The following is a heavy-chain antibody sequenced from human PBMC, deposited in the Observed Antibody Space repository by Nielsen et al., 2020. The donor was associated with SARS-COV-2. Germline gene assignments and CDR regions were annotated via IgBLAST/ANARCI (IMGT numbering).Heavy chain of an antibody. CDR2: VSHSGSI. J-gene: IGHJ6*03. Sequence: SETLSLTCAVSGGSVSSNDWWTWVRLSPGEWLEWIGEVSHSGSITYNPSLKSRVTLSMDKSKRQFSLRLTSVSAADTAVYFCARGDLVVVPSPILGLGPFFYYFYLDVWGKGTTVIVSS. CDR1: GGSVSSNDW. D-gene: IGHD2-2*01. V-gene: IGHV4-4*02. CDR3: ARGDLVVVPSPILGLGPFFYYFYLDV.